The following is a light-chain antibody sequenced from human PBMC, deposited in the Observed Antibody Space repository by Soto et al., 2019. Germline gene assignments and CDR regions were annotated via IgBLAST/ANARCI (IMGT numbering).Light chain of an antibody. CDR3: QKYNSAPRT. CDR2: AAS. CDR1: QGISNY. J-gene: IGKJ1*01. Sequence: DIQMTQSPSSLSASVGDRVTITCRASQGISNYLAWYQQKPGKVPKLLIYAASTLQSGVPSRFSGSGSGTDFTLTISSLQPEDVATSYCQKYNSAPRTFGQWITVSIK. V-gene: IGKV1-27*01.